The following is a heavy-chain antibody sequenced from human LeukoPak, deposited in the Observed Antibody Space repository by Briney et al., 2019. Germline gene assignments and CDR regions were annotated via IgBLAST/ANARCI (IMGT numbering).Heavy chain of an antibody. D-gene: IGHD2-15*01. CDR2: TYYRSKWKN. CDR3: ARVVGGSPDY. J-gene: IGHJ4*02. Sequence: SQTLSLTCAISGDSVSSNSADWNWIRQSPSRGLEWLGRTYYRSKWKNDYALSVRSRITINPDTSKNQFSLQLNSVTPEDTAVYYCARVVGGSPDYWGQGTLVTVSS. V-gene: IGHV6-1*01. CDR1: GDSVSSNSAD.